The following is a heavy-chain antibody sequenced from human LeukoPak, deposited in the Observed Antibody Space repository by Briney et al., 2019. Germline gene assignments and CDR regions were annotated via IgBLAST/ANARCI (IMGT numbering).Heavy chain of an antibody. Sequence: SETLSLTCAVYGGSFSGHYWSWIRQPPGKGLEWIGEINHSGSTNYNPSLKSRVTISVDTSKNQFSLKLSSVTAADTAVYYCARDTCSSTSCYRGWFDPWGQGTLVTVSS. CDR3: ARDTCSSTSCYRGWFDP. V-gene: IGHV4-34*01. D-gene: IGHD2-2*02. CDR2: INHSGST. CDR1: GGSFSGHY. J-gene: IGHJ5*02.